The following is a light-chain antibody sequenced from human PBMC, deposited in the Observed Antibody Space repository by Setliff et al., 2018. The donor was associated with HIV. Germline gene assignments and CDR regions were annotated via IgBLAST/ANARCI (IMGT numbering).Light chain of an antibody. V-gene: IGLV2-11*01. CDR1: SADVGGYKY. J-gene: IGLJ1*01. Sequence: ALTQPRSVSGSPGQSVTIPCTGTSADVGGYKYVSWYQHHPDKAPKLIIYDVSKWPSGVPDRFSGSKSGNTASLTISGLQAEDEADYYCCSYAGSYTYVFGTGTKVTVL. CDR2: DVS. CDR3: CSYAGSYTYV.